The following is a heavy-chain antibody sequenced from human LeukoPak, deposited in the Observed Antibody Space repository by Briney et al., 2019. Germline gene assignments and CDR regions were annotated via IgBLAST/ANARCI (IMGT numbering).Heavy chain of an antibody. J-gene: IGHJ5*02. D-gene: IGHD2-2*02. CDR2: IRYEGGNK. Sequence: PGGSLRLSCAASGFTFSSYGMHWVRQAPGKGLEWVAFIRYEGGNKYYADSVKGRFTISRDNSKNTLYLQMNSLRAEDTAVYYCVPYCSSTSCYTGPWGQGTLVTVSS. CDR3: VPYCSSTSCYTGP. V-gene: IGHV3-30*02. CDR1: GFTFSSYG.